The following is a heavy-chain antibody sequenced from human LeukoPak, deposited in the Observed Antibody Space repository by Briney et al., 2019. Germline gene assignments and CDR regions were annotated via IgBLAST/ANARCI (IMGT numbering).Heavy chain of an antibody. CDR3: ARGLHGSSWYGGPDAFDI. CDR1: GGTFSSYA. V-gene: IGHV1-69*13. J-gene: IGHJ3*02. CDR2: IIPIFGTA. D-gene: IGHD6-13*01. Sequence: EASVKVSCKASGGTFSSYAISWVRQAPGQGLEWMGGIIPIFGTANYAQKFQGRVTITADESTSTAYMELSSLRSEDTAVYYCARGLHGSSWYGGPDAFDIWGQGTMVTVSS.